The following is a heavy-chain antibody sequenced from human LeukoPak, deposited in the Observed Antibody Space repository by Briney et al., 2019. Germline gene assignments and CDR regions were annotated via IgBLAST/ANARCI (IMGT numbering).Heavy chain of an antibody. CDR2: IYYSGNT. J-gene: IGHJ5*02. V-gene: IGHV4-59*08. D-gene: IGHD6-13*01. Sequence: SETLSLTRTVSGGSLSGHWWSWIRQPPGKGLEWIGYIYYSGNTNYNPSLNTRVTISVDTSKNQFSLNLRSVTAADTAVYYCAGLHFAAAEEFDPWGQGTLVTVSS. CDR1: GGSLSGHW. CDR3: AGLHFAAAEEFDP.